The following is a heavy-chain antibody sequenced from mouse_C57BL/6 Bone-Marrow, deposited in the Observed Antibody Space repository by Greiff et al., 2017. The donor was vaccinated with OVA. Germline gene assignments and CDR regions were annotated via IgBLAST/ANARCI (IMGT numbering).Heavy chain of an antibody. V-gene: IGHV1-53*01. CDR3: ARELRDRLLDY. CDR1: GYTFTSYW. CDR2: INPSNGGT. Sequence: QVQLKQPGTELVKPGVSVKLSCKASGYTFTSYWMHWVKQRPGQGLEWIGNINPSNGGTNYNEKFKSKATLTVDKSSSTAYMQLSSLTSEDSAVYYCARELRDRLLDYWGQGTTLTVSS. D-gene: IGHD3-2*02. J-gene: IGHJ2*01.